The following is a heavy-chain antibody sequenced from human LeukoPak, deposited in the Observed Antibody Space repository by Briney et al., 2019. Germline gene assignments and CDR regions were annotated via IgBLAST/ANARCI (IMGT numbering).Heavy chain of an antibody. V-gene: IGHV1-2*02. CDR2: INPNSGGT. CDR1: GYTFTGYY. D-gene: IGHD4-11*01. CDR3: AVTTVTTIDY. J-gene: IGHJ4*02. Sequence: GASVKVSCKASGYTFTGYYMHWVRQAPGQGLEWMGWINPNSGGTKYAQKLQGRVTMTTDTSTSTAYMELRSLRSDDTAVYYCAVTTVTTIDYWGQGTPVTVSS.